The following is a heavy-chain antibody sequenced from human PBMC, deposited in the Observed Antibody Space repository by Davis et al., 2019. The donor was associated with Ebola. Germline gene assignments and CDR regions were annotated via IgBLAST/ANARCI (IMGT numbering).Heavy chain of an antibody. V-gene: IGHV3-30*03. CDR3: VRDPALVVTGGGWFFGL. D-gene: IGHD2-21*02. CDR2: ISYDGSHK. CDR1: GFTFSSYG. J-gene: IGHJ2*01. Sequence: GESLKISCAASGFTFSSYGMHWVRQAPGKGLEWVAVISYDGSHKYSADSVRGRFTISRDNSKDTLYLQMNSLRAEDTAVYYCVRDPALVVTGGGWFFGLWGRGTLVTVSS.